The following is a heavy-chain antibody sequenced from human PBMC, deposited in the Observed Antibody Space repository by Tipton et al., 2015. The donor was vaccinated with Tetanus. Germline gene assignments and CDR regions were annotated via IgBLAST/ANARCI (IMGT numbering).Heavy chain of an antibody. J-gene: IGHJ4*02. V-gene: IGHV3-33*01. D-gene: IGHD2-15*01. CDR1: GFIFSSYG. Sequence: CAASGFIFSSYGIHWVRQAPGKGLEWLAVSWYDGTDKYYADSVKGRFTISRDNSKNTLYLQMNSLRAEDTALYHCAREADCSGGSCFSGDFDTWGQGTQVTVSS. CDR2: SWYDGTDK. CDR3: AREADCSGGSCFSGDFDT.